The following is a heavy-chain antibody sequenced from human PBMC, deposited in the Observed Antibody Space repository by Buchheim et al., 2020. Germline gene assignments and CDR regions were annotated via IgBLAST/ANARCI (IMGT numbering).Heavy chain of an antibody. J-gene: IGHJ4*02. CDR3: TKAHDTSGYYPFVY. V-gene: IGHV3-23*01. CDR1: GFTFSSYA. Sequence: EVQLLESGGGLVQPGGSLRLSCAASGFTFSSYAMSWVRQAPGKGLAWVSAILGSGSSTYYADSVMGRFIISRDNSKNTLYLQMNSLRDEDTAVYYCTKAHDTSGYYPFVYGGQGTL. CDR2: ILGSGSST. D-gene: IGHD3-22*01.